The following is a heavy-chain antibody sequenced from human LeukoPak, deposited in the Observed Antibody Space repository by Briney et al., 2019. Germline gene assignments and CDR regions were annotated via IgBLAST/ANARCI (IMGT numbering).Heavy chain of an antibody. CDR1: GGSINGYY. CDR2: ISDSGST. V-gene: IGHV4-59*01. CDR3: ARVFRGAVTSNWFDP. J-gene: IGHJ5*02. D-gene: IGHD4-17*01. Sequence: SETLSLTCTVSGGSINGYYWTWIRQPPGKGLEWIGYISDSGSTNYNPSLKSRLTVSVDSSNSDFSLRLNSVTAADTAVYYCARVFRGAVTSNWFDPWGQGTLVTVSS.